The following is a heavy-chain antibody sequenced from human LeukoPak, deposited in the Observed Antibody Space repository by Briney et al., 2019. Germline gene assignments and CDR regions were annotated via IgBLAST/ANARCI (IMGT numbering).Heavy chain of an antibody. D-gene: IGHD6-13*01. Sequence: PGGSLRLSCAASGFTFSSYAMHWVRQAPGKGLEWVAVISYDGSNKYYADSVKGRFTISRDNSKNTLYLQMNSLRAEDTAVYYCARGLGIATSESSYDYWGQGTLVTVSS. CDR1: GFTFSSYA. CDR3: ARGLGIATSESSYDY. CDR2: ISYDGSNK. V-gene: IGHV3-30-3*01. J-gene: IGHJ4*02.